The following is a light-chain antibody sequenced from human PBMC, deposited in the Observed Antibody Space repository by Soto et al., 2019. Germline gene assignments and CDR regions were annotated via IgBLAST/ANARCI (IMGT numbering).Light chain of an antibody. CDR1: QNIRRS. CDR2: AAS. J-gene: IGKJ2*01. Sequence: DIRVTQSPSSLSASVGDRVSITCRTSQNIRRSLNWYQQKPGRAPDLLIYAASSLQSGVPSRFSSGGSGTEFTLVINSLQPEDLATYFCQQTYSSPYTFGQGTKMEIK. CDR3: QQTYSSPYT. V-gene: IGKV1-39*01.